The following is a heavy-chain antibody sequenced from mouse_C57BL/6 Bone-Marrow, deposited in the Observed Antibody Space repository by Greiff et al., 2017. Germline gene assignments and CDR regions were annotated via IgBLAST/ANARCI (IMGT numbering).Heavy chain of an antibody. CDR3: AKNGGAWYFDV. D-gene: IGHD1-1*02. CDR2: MWRGGST. J-gene: IGHJ1*03. V-gene: IGHV2-5*01. CDR1: GFSLTSYG. Sequence: VQLQQSGPGLVQPSQSLSITCTASGFSLTSYGVHWVRQSPGKGLEWLGVMWRGGSTDYNAAFMSRLSTPKDNPTSQVFFQMNSLRADDTAVYYCAKNGGAWYFDVWGTGTTVTVSS.